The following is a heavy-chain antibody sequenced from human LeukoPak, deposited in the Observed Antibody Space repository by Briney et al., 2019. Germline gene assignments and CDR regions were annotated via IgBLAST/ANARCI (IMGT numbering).Heavy chain of an antibody. Sequence: GGSLRLSCAASGFTFSSYGMHWVRQAPGKGLEWVSYISSSGSTIYYADSVKGRFTISRDNAKNSLYLQMNSLRAEDTAVYYCATEAAAGLDYWGQGTLVTVSS. CDR2: ISSSGSTI. CDR1: GFTFSSYG. D-gene: IGHD6-13*01. V-gene: IGHV3-48*04. CDR3: ATEAAAGLDY. J-gene: IGHJ4*02.